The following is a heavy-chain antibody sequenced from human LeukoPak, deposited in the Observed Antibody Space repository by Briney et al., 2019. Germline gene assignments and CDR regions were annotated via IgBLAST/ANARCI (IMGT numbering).Heavy chain of an antibody. Sequence: PSETLSLTCTVSGGSIDSSSHYWGWIRQPPGKGLEWIGNIFYRGDTCYDPSLKSRVTMSVDVSNNQFSLKLNSVAAADTAVYFCARLTGYSYGVFGSWGQGALVTVSS. V-gene: IGHV4-39*01. CDR1: GGSIDSSSHY. D-gene: IGHD5-18*01. J-gene: IGHJ4*02. CDR2: IFYRGDT. CDR3: ARLTGYSYGVFGS.